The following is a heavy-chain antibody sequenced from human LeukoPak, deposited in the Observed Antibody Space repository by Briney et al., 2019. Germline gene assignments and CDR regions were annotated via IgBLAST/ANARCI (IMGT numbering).Heavy chain of an antibody. D-gene: IGHD3-3*01. J-gene: IGHJ4*02. CDR1: GFTFSSYW. V-gene: IGHV3-7*01. Sequence: GGSLRLSCAASGFTFSSYWMSWVRQAPGKGLEWVANIKQDGSEKYYVDSVKGRFTISRDNAKNSLYLQMNGLRAEDTAVYYCARSRYYDFWSGYYDDAKPDDYWGQGTLVTVSS. CDR3: ARSRYYDFWSGYYDDAKPDDY. CDR2: IKQDGSEK.